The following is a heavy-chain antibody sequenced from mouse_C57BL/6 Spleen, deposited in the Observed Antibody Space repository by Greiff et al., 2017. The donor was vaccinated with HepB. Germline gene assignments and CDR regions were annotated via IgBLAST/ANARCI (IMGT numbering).Heavy chain of an antibody. D-gene: IGHD2-3*01. Sequence: EVKLVESEGGLVQPGSSMKLSCTASGFTFSDYYMAWVRQVPEKGLEWVANINYDGSSTYYLDSLKSRFIISRDNAKNILYLQMSSLKSEDTATYYCARNGYYLYAMDYWGQGTSVTVSS. CDR3: ARNGYYLYAMDY. V-gene: IGHV5-16*01. J-gene: IGHJ4*01. CDR2: INYDGSST. CDR1: GFTFSDYY.